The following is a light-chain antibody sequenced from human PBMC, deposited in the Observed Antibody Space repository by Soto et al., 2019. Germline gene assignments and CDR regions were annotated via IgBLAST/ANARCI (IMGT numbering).Light chain of an antibody. CDR3: QQYDNWPLT. CDR1: QSVSNN. Sequence: EIVLTQSPGSLSLSPGERATLSCRASQSVSNNYLAWYKKKPGQAPRFLIYGASTRATVIPARFSASWSWTEFTLTISSLKSEDFSVYYGQQYDNWPLTFGGGTKVYIK. J-gene: IGKJ4*01. V-gene: IGKV3-15*01. CDR2: GAS.